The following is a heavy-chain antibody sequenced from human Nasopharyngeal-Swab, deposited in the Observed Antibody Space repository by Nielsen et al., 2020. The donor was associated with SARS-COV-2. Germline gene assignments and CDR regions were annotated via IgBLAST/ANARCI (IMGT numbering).Heavy chain of an antibody. D-gene: IGHD3-16*01. CDR3: ARAERGSGGFDY. V-gene: IGHV1-46*01. CDR2: MNPSGGTT. Sequence: ASVKVSCKASGYTFTNYFMHWVRQAPGQGLEWVGIMNPSGGTTSYAQKFQGRVIMTRDASTRTVYMELSSLRPEDTAVYYCARAERGSGGFDYWGQGSLVNVSS. CDR1: GYTFTNYF. J-gene: IGHJ4*02.